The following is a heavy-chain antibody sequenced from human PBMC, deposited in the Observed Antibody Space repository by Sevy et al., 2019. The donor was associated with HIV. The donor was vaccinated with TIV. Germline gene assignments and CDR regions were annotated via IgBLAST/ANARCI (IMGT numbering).Heavy chain of an antibody. CDR3: ATTREYYQGKSGYFDY. Sequence: ASVKVSCKVSGYTLTQLSMHWVRQAPGKGLEWMGSFDPEDGERIYAQKFQGRITMTEDTSTDTAYMDLSSLKSDETVVYYCATTREYYQGKSGYFDYWGQGALVTVSS. CDR1: GYTLTQLS. D-gene: IGHD2-15*01. V-gene: IGHV1-24*01. CDR2: FDPEDGER. J-gene: IGHJ4*02.